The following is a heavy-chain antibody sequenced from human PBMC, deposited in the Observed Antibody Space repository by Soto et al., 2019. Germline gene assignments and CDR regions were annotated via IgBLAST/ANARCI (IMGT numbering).Heavy chain of an antibody. D-gene: IGHD3-22*01. CDR3: ASNQDFYDSSGYYY. Sequence: SETLSLTCTVSGGSISSSNRWSWVRQPPGKGLEWIGEIYHSGSTNYNPSLKSRVTISMDKSKNQFSLKLNSVTAADTAVYYCASNQDFYDSSGYYYWGQGTLVTVSS. CDR1: GGSISSSNR. CDR2: IYHSGST. V-gene: IGHV4-4*02. J-gene: IGHJ4*02.